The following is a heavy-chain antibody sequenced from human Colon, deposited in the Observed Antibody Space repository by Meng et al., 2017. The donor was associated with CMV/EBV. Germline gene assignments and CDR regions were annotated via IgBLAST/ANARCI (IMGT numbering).Heavy chain of an antibody. Sequence: WVRQAPGKGLEWVAVISYDGSNKYYADSVTGRFTISRDNSKNTLYLQMNSLRAEDTAVYYCARKGSWKGETYYDFWAKLTPHDYFDYWGQGTLVTVSS. D-gene: IGHD3-3*01. CDR3: ARKGSWKGETYYDFWAKLTPHDYFDY. J-gene: IGHJ4*02. CDR2: ISYDGSNK. V-gene: IGHV3-30*04.